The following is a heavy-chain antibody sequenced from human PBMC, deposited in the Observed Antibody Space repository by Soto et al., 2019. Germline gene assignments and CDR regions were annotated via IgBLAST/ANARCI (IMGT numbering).Heavy chain of an antibody. CDR1: GGTFSSYT. J-gene: IGHJ4*02. CDR2: IIPILGIA. D-gene: IGHD1-26*01. CDR3: ARSRLSGGSSPFDY. Sequence: ASVKVSCKASGGTFSSYTISWVRQAPGQGLEWMGRIIPILGIANYAQKFQGRVTITADKSTSTAYMELSSLRSEDTAVYYCARSRLSGGSSPFDYWGQGTLVTVSS. V-gene: IGHV1-69*02.